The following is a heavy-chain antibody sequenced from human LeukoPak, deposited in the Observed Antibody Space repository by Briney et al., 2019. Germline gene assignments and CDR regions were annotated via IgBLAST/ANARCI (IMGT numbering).Heavy chain of an antibody. Sequence: GGSLRLSCAASGFTFSSYSMNLVRQAPGKGLEWGSSISSSSSYIYYAASVKGRFTISRDNAKSSLYLQMNSLRAEDTAVYYCARDLQARPGALAFIASGCYYGMDVWGQGTTVTVSS. V-gene: IGHV3-21*01. CDR1: GFTFSSYS. J-gene: IGHJ6*02. CDR2: ISSSSSYI. CDR3: ARDLQARPGALAFIASGCYYGMDV. D-gene: IGHD2-21*01.